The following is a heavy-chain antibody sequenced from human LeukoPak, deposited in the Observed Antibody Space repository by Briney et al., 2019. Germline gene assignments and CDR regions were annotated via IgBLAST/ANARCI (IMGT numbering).Heavy chain of an antibody. V-gene: IGHV1-18*01. J-gene: IGHJ4*02. CDR1: GYTFTNYG. CDR3: ARVVPAVPFDY. CDR2: ISAYNGNT. D-gene: IGHD2-2*01. Sequence: ASVKVSCKASGYTFTNYGISWVRQAPGQGLEWMGWISAYNGNTNYPQKFQGRLTMTTDTSTSTAYMELGSLRSDDTAVYYCARVVPAVPFDYWGQGTLVTVSS.